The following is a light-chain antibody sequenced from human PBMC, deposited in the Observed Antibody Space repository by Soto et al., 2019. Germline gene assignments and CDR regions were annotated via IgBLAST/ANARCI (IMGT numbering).Light chain of an antibody. J-gene: IGKJ5*01. CDR2: DAS. V-gene: IGKV3-11*01. Sequence: EIVLTQSPATLSLSPGERATLSCRASQSVSSYLAWYQQKPGQAPRLLIYDASNRATGIQARFSGSGSGTDFTLTISSLEPEDYAVYYCQQRSNRPITFGQGTRLEIK. CDR3: QQRSNRPIT. CDR1: QSVSSY.